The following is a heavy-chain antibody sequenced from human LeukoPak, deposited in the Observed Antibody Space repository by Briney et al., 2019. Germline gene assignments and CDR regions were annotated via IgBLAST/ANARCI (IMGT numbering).Heavy chain of an antibody. Sequence: PGPTLVNSTETPRLTCTVSAFSLSHARLGLSWIRQPPGKALECLPHIFSNDEKSYSTSLKSRLPISKDTSKSQVVLTLTNMDPVDTATYYCAWINVAREFDYWGQGTLVTVSS. D-gene: IGHD2-15*01. J-gene: IGHJ4*02. CDR3: AWINVAREFDY. CDR1: AFSLSHARLG. V-gene: IGHV2-26*01. CDR2: IFSNDEK.